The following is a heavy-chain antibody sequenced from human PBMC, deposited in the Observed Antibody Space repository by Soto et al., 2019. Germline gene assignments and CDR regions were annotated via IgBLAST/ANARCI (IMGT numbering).Heavy chain of an antibody. CDR3: ARHSKQYYYDSSGYTGY. Sequence: QLQLQESGPGLVKPSETLSLTCTVSGGSISSSSYYWGWIRRPPGKGLEWIGSIYYSGSTYYNPSLKSRVTISVDTSKNQFSLKLSSVTAADTAVYYCARHSKQYYYDSSGYTGYWGQGTLVTVSS. D-gene: IGHD3-22*01. V-gene: IGHV4-39*01. J-gene: IGHJ4*02. CDR1: GGSISSSSYY. CDR2: IYYSGST.